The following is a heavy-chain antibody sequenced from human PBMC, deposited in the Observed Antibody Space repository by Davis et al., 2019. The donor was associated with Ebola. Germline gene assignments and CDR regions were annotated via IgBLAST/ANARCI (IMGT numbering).Heavy chain of an antibody. CDR2: ISSSSSTV. CDR1: GFTFSSYS. CDR3: ARDRPLDFFFFGDYYGMDV. Sequence: GGSLRLSCAASGFTFSSYSMKWVRQAPGRGLEWISYISSSSSTVYYADSVKGRFTISGDNARNSLYLQMNSLRAEDTAVYYCARDRPLDFFFFGDYYGMDVWGQGTTVTVSS. V-gene: IGHV3-48*01. D-gene: IGHD3-16*01. J-gene: IGHJ6*02.